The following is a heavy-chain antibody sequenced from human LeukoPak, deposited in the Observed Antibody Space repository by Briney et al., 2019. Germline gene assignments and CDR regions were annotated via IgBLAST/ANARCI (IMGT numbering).Heavy chain of an antibody. Sequence: ASVKVSCKASGFTFTSSAVQWVRQARGQRLEWIGWIVVGSGNTNYAQKLQGRVTMTTDTSTSTAYMELRSLRSDDTAVYYCARLDRDYYGSGRIDYWGQGTLVTVSS. D-gene: IGHD3-10*01. V-gene: IGHV1-58*01. J-gene: IGHJ4*02. CDR1: GFTFTSSA. CDR3: ARLDRDYYGSGRIDY. CDR2: IVVGSGNT.